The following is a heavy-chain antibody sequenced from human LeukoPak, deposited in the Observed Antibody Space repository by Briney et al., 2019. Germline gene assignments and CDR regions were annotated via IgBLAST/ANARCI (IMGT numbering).Heavy chain of an antibody. Sequence: PGGSLRLSCAASGFTFSSYAMSWVRQAPGKGLEWVSAISGSGGSTYYADSVKGRFTISRDNSKNTLYLQMNSLRAEDTAIYYCAKVTYYDFWSGPTALDYWGQGTLVTVSS. J-gene: IGHJ4*02. CDR3: AKVTYYDFWSGPTALDY. D-gene: IGHD3-3*01. CDR1: GFTFSSYA. CDR2: ISGSGGST. V-gene: IGHV3-23*01.